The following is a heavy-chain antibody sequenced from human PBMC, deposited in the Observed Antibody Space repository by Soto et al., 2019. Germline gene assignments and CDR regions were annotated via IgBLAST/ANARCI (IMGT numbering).Heavy chain of an antibody. CDR2: ISYDGSNK. V-gene: IGHV3-30-3*01. CDR1: GFTFSSYA. D-gene: IGHD3-3*01. J-gene: IGHJ4*02. Sequence: GGSLRLSCAASGFTFSSYAMHWVRQAPGKGLEWVAVISYDGSNKYYADSVKGRFTISRDNSKNTLYLQMNSLRAEDTAVYYCARGVTIFGVVTVFDYWGQGTLVTVSS. CDR3: ARGVTIFGVVTVFDY.